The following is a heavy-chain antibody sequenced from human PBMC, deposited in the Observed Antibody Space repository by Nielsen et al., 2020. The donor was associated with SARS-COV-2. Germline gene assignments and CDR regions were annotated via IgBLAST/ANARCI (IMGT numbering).Heavy chain of an antibody. CDR3: ARGYCSSTSCQYGGELSFDY. J-gene: IGHJ4*02. Sequence: WIRQPPGKGLEWIGEIYHSGSTNYNPSLKSRVTISVDTSKNQFSLKLSSVTAADTAVYYCARGYCSSTSCQYGGELSFDYWGQGTLVTVSS. V-gene: IGHV4-34*01. D-gene: IGHD2-2*01. CDR2: IYHSGST.